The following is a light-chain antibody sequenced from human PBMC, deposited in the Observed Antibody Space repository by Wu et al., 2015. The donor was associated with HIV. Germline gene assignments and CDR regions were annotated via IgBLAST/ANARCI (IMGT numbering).Light chain of an antibody. Sequence: QLTQSPSSLSASIGDRVTITCRASQGINNYLAWSQQKSGKAPRLLIYGASTLQGGVPSRFSGSGSGTDFTLTISNLQPEDSATYYCHQFYIHPRSFGQGTNLEI. J-gene: IGKJ2*03. V-gene: IGKV1-9*01. CDR1: QGINNY. CDR2: GAS. CDR3: HQFYIHPRS.